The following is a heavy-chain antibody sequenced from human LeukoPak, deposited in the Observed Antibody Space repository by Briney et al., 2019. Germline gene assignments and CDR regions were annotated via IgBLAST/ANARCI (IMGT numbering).Heavy chain of an antibody. J-gene: IGHJ4*02. CDR3: ARDAELPFDY. D-gene: IGHD1-26*01. CDR1: GFTFSSYG. V-gene: IGHV3-30*03. Sequence: GRSLRLSCAASGFTFSSYGMHWVRQAPGKGLEWVAVISYDGSNKYYADSVKGRFTISRDNSKNTLYLQMNSLRAEDTAVYYCARDAELPFDYWGQGTLVTVSS. CDR2: ISYDGSNK.